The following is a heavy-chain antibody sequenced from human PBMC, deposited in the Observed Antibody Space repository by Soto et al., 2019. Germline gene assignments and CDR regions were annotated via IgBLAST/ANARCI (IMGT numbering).Heavy chain of an antibody. J-gene: IGHJ4*02. CDR3: ARDKITGLFDY. Sequence: QVQLQQWGAGLLKPSETLSLTCAVYGVSFSGYSWTWIRQPPGTGLEWIGEINHTGSTNYNPSLKSRVTRSVDTSKNQFSLKLTSVTAADTAVYYCARDKITGLFDYWGQGTLVTVSS. CDR2: INHTGST. CDR1: GVSFSGYS. V-gene: IGHV4-34*01. D-gene: IGHD2-8*02.